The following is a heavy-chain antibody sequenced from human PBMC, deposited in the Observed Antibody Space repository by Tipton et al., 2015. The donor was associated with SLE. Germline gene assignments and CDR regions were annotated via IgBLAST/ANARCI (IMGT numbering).Heavy chain of an antibody. J-gene: IGHJ4*02. CDR1: GFTFNDQR. CDR2: ISSGSLSM. Sequence: SLRLSCAASGFTFNDQRMTWVRQAPGKGLEWVSSISSGSLSMYYGDSVKGRFTISRDNAKNSLYLQMNSLREDDTAVYYCARGLEWALYWGQGTLVTVSS. CDR3: ARGLEWALY. D-gene: IGHD3-3*01. V-gene: IGHV3-21*03.